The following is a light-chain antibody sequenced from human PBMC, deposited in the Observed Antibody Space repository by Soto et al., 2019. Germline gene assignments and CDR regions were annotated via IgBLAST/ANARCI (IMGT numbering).Light chain of an antibody. CDR1: QSVSNNY. Sequence: EIVLTQSPGTLSLSPGERATLSCRASQSVSNNYLAWYQQKPGQAPRLLIYGASNRATGIQDSFSGSGSGTYFTLTISRLAPEEFAVDYCQQSGSSGTFGQGTKVDIK. V-gene: IGKV3-20*01. J-gene: IGKJ1*01. CDR2: GAS. CDR3: QQSGSSGT.